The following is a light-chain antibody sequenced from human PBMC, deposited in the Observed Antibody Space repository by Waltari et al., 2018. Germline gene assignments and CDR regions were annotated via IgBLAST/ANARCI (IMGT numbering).Light chain of an antibody. V-gene: IGKV4-1*01. CDR3: QQYYSIPLT. J-gene: IGKJ1*01. CDR2: WAS. CDR1: RSVLYNSNNKNF. Sequence: DIVMTQSPDSLTVSLGERATIHCKSSRSVLYNSNNKNFLAWYQQKPGQPPKLLIYWASTRESGVPDRFSGSGSGTDFTLTISSLQAEDVAVYYCQQYYSIPLTFGQGTNVEIK.